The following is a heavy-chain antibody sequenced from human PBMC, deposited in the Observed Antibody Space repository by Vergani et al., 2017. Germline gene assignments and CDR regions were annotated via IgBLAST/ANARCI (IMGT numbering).Heavy chain of an antibody. CDR2: IYSGGST. CDR1: GFTVSSNY. CDR3: ALGGGYYYDSSGYREGPRDY. V-gene: IGHV3-53*02. J-gene: IGHJ4*02. D-gene: IGHD3-22*01. Sequence: EVQLVETGGGLIQPGGSLRLSCAASGFTVSSNYMSWVRQAPGKGLEWVSVIYSGGSTYYADSVKGRFTISRDNSKNTPYLQMNSLRAEDTAVYYCALGGGYYYDSSGYREGPRDYWGQGTLVTVSS.